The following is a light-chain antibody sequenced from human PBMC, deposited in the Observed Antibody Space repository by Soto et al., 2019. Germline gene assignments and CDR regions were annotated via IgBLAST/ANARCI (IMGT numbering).Light chain of an antibody. CDR1: QSISSY. CDR2: AAS. CDR3: QQSYSTPWYT. J-gene: IGKJ2*01. Sequence: DIQMTQSPSSLSASVGDRVTITCRASQSISSYLNWYQQKPGKPPKLLIYAASSLQSGVPSRFSGSGSGTDFTLTISSLQPEDFATYYCQQSYSTPWYTFGQGTKLEIK. V-gene: IGKV1-39*01.